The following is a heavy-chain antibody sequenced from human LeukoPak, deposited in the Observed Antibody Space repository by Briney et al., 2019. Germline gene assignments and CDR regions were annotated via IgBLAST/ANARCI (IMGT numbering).Heavy chain of an antibody. V-gene: IGHV3-23*01. D-gene: IGHD2-2*01. CDR1: GFTFSSYA. J-gene: IGHJ5*02. CDR3: AKGHIVAVETNWFDP. Sequence: GGSLRLSCAASGFTFSSYAMSWVRQAPGKGLEWVSAISGGSTYYADSVKGRFTTSRDNSKNTLYLQMNSLRAEDTAVYYCAKGHIVAVETNWFDPWGQGTLVTVSS. CDR2: ISGGST.